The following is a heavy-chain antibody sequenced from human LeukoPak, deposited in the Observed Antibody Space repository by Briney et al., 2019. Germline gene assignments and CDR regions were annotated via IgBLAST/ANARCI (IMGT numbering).Heavy chain of an antibody. CDR3: ARLGLDFGDYF. CDR2: IYYVGST. Sequence: SQTLSLTCTVSGDSISSGAYYWTWIRQHPGKGLEWIGYIYYVGSTYYNPSLKSRVTISVDTSNNQFSLSLRFVTAADTAVYYCARLGLDFGDYFWGRGTLLTVSS. V-gene: IGHV4-31*03. CDR1: GDSISSGAYY. D-gene: IGHD4-17*01. J-gene: IGHJ4*02.